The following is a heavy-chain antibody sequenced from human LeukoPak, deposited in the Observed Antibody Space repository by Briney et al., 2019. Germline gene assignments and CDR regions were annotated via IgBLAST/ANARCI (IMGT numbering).Heavy chain of an antibody. CDR3: VKDGDDSGSYLVY. V-gene: IGHV3-30*02. CDR1: RFTFSSYG. Sequence: GGSLRLXCAASRFTFSSYGMHWVRQAPGKGLEWVAFIPYDGNNKYYADSVKGRFTISRDNSKNTLYLQMNSLRAEDTAVYYCVKDGDDSGSYLVYWGQRTLVTVSS. CDR2: IPYDGNNK. D-gene: IGHD1-26*01. J-gene: IGHJ4*02.